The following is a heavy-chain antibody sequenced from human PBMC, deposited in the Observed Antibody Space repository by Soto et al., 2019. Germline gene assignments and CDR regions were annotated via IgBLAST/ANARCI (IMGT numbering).Heavy chain of an antibody. CDR1: GYTFTNYY. D-gene: IGHD5-12*01. J-gene: IGHJ4*02. CDR2: IIPSDGST. Sequence: QAQVVQSGAEVKKPGTSVKVSCKAFGYTFTNYYMHWVRQAPGQGLEWIGRIIPSDGSTHYAQKFQDRVIMTRDTSTSTVYMELNSLRSEDSAVYYCARGGPELATIGSFDYWGQGTLVTVSS. V-gene: IGHV1-46*01. CDR3: ARGGPELATIGSFDY.